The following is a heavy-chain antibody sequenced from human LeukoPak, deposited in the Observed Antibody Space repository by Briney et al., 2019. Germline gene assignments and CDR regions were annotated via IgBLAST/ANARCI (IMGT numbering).Heavy chain of an antibody. CDR3: ARADSYYGWGAYGY. CDR1: GFTFSSYA. D-gene: IGHD3-16*01. J-gene: IGHJ4*02. V-gene: IGHV3-30*04. CDR2: ISFDGTDA. Sequence: GGSLRLSCAASGFTFSSYAIHWVRQAPGKGLEWVAVISFDGTDAFYADSVKGRFTISRDNSKNTLYLQMNSLRADDTAVYYCARADSYYGWGAYGYWGQGTLVTVSS.